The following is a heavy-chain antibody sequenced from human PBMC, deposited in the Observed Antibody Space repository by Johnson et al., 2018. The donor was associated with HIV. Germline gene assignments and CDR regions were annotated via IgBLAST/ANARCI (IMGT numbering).Heavy chain of an antibody. CDR3: ARESDILTGYPNAFDR. CDR1: GFTVSSNY. J-gene: IGHJ3*01. V-gene: IGHV3-53*01. Sequence: VYLVESGGGLVKPGGSLRLSCAASGFTVSSNYMSWVRQAPGKGLEWVSVIYSGGSTYYADSVKGRFTISRDNSKNTLYLQMNSLRAEDTSVYYCARESDILTGYPNAFDRWGQGTMVTVSS. CDR2: IYSGGST. D-gene: IGHD3-9*01.